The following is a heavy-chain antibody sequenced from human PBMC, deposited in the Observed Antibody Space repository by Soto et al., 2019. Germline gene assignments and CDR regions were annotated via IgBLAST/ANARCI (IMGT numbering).Heavy chain of an antibody. Sequence: ASVKVSCKVSGYTLTELSMHWVRQAPGKGLEWMGGFDPEDGETIYAQKFQGRVTMTEDTSTDTAYMELSSLRSEDTAVYYCATGGSLGFLPYYYYMDVWGKGTTVTVSS. D-gene: IGHD3-3*01. CDR3: ATGGSLGFLPYYYYMDV. CDR2: FDPEDGET. CDR1: GYTLTELS. J-gene: IGHJ6*03. V-gene: IGHV1-24*01.